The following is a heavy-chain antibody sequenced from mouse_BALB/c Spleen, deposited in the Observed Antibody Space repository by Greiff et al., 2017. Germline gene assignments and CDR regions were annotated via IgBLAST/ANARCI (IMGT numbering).Heavy chain of an antibody. D-gene: IGHD2-1*01. Sequence: QVQLQQSGAELVRPGSSVKISCKASGYAFSSYWMNWVKQRPGQGLEWIGQIYPGDGDTNYNGKFKGKATLTADKSSSTAYMQLSSLTSEDSAVYFCARYGNYNVWYFDVWGAGTTVTVSS. J-gene: IGHJ1*01. CDR3: ARYGNYNVWYFDV. CDR1: GYAFSSYW. V-gene: IGHV1-80*01. CDR2: IYPGDGDT.